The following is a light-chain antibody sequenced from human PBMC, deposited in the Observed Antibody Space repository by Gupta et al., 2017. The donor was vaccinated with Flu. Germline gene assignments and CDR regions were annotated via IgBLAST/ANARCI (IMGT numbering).Light chain of an antibody. CDR2: SVS. CDR3: QQYGRSPLT. J-gene: IGKJ4*01. Sequence: GTLSWSPGERATLSCRASQSVTSTFLAWYQRRPGQAPRLLIYSVSTRATGIPDRFSGSGSGTDFTLTISRLEPEDFAVYYCQQYGRSPLTFGGGTKVEIK. V-gene: IGKV3-20*01. CDR1: QSVTSTF.